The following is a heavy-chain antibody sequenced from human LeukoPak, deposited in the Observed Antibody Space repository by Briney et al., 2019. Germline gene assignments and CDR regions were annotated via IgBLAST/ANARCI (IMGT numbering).Heavy chain of an antibody. CDR2: IYYSGST. D-gene: IGHD6-25*01. Sequence: SETLSLTCTVSGGSISSFYWSWIRQPPGKGLEWIGYIYYSGSTNYNPSLKSRVTISVDTSKNQFSLKLSSVTAADTAVYYCARGSGNLYFDYWGQGTLVTVSS. CDR1: GGSISSFY. CDR3: ARGSGNLYFDY. J-gene: IGHJ4*02. V-gene: IGHV4-59*01.